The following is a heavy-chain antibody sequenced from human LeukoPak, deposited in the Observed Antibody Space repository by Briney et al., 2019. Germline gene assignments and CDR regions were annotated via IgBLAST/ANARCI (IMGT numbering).Heavy chain of an antibody. CDR2: ISGSGGST. CDR1: GFTFSSYA. D-gene: IGHD6-19*01. Sequence: GGSLRLSCAASGFTFSSYAMSWVRQAPGKGLEWVSAISGSGGSTYYADSVKGRFTISRDNSKNSLYLQMSSLRAEDTAVYYCARGPYSSGWYIDYWGQGTLVTVSS. CDR3: ARGPYSSGWYIDY. J-gene: IGHJ4*02. V-gene: IGHV3-23*01.